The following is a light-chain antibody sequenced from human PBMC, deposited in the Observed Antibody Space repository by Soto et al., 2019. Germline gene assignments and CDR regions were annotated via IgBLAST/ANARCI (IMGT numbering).Light chain of an antibody. CDR3: QQYGSSSWT. Sequence: EIVLTQSPGTLSLSPGERATLSCRASQSVRSSYLAWYQQKPGQAPRLLIYAASSRAACIPDRFSGSGSATDFTLTISRLEPKDFAVYYCQQYGSSSWTFGQGTKVEIK. V-gene: IGKV3-20*01. CDR1: QSVRSSY. J-gene: IGKJ1*01. CDR2: AAS.